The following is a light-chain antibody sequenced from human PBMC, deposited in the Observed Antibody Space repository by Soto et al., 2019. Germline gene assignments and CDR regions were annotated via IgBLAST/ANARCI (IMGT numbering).Light chain of an antibody. CDR3: QQYGSSPPIT. Sequence: VLTQSPGTLSLSPGERATLSCRASQSVTSNYLAWYQHKPGQAPRLLIYGASSRATGIPDRFSGSGSGTDFTLTISRLEPEDFAVYYCQQYGSSPPITFGQGTRLEIK. CDR1: QSVTSNY. J-gene: IGKJ5*01. CDR2: GAS. V-gene: IGKV3-20*01.